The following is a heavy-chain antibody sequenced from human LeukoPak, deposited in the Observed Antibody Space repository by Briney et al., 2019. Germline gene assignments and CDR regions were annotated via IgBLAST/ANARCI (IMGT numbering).Heavy chain of an antibody. Sequence: GGSLRLSCAASGFTFSNYAMTWVRQAPGKGLEWVGRIKSKTDGGTTDYAAPVKGRFTISRDDSKNTLYLQMNSLKTEDTAVYYCTTDPNHSNYDILTGYTPIDYWGQGTLVTVSS. CDR1: GFTFSNYA. V-gene: IGHV3-15*01. D-gene: IGHD3-9*01. J-gene: IGHJ4*02. CDR3: TTDPNHSNYDILTGYTPIDY. CDR2: IKSKTDGGTT.